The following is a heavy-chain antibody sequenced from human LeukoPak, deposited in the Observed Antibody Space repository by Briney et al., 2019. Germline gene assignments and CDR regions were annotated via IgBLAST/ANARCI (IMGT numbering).Heavy chain of an antibody. V-gene: IGHV4-59*12. Sequence: SSETLSLTCTVSGVSITNYYWSWIRQPPGKGLEWIGYIYYSGITNYNPSLKSRVTMSIETSKSQFSLKLSSVTAADTAVYYCARGGRIAAAGRHDYWGQGTLVTVSS. CDR1: GVSITNYY. CDR2: IYYSGIT. D-gene: IGHD6-13*01. CDR3: ARGGRIAAAGRHDY. J-gene: IGHJ4*02.